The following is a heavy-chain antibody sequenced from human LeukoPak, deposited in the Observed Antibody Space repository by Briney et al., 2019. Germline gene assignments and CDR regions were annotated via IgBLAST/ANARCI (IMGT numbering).Heavy chain of an antibody. CDR3: ASLWSMVTGTPGPNWFDP. Sequence: ASVKVSCKASGFTFTSSAVQWVRQARGQRLEWIGWIVVGSGNTNYAQKFQERVTITRDMSTSTAYMELSRLRSDDTAVYYCASLWSMVTGTPGPNWFDPWGQGTLVTVSS. CDR1: GFTFTSSA. CDR2: IVVGSGNT. J-gene: IGHJ5*02. V-gene: IGHV1-58*01. D-gene: IGHD1-20*01.